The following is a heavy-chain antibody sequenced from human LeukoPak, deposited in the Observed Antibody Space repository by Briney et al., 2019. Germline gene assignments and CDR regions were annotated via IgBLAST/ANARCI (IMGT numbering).Heavy chain of an antibody. CDR3: ARSARVEPGTGYYFDS. V-gene: IGHV4-4*07. J-gene: IGHJ4*02. D-gene: IGHD2-15*01. CDR2: ILTNGNT. CDR1: GGSINGYF. Sequence: SETLSLTCTVSGGSINGYFWSWMRQPAGKGLEWIGRILTNGNTDYNPSLNSRVTMSMDTSRNQFSLKLRAVSAADTAVYYCARSARVEPGTGYYFDSWGRGTLVTVSS.